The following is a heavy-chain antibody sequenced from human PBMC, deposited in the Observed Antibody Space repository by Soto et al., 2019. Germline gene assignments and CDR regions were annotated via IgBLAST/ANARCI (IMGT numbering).Heavy chain of an antibody. Sequence: SEPRSHTCTVSDGSIISISYYWVWNREPPGKWLEWIGIIYYSGSTYYNPSLKSRVTISVDTSKNQFSLKLSSVTAADTAVYYCARHKGDYDILTGYYNPYYYYGMDVWGQGTTVTVSS. CDR3: ARHKGDYDILTGYYNPYYYYGMDV. CDR1: DGSIISISYY. CDR2: IYYSGST. V-gene: IGHV4-39*01. J-gene: IGHJ6*02. D-gene: IGHD3-9*01.